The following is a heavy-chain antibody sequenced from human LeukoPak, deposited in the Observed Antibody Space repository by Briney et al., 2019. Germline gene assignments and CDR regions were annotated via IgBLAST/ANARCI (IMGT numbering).Heavy chain of an antibody. J-gene: IGHJ4*02. V-gene: IGHV4-30-2*01. D-gene: IGHD6-13*01. CDR3: ARGLYSSSWGNYFDY. Sequence: SQTLSLTCTVSGGSISSGGYYWSWIRQPPGKGLEWIGYIYHSGSTYYNPSLKSRVTISVDRSKNQFSLKLSSVTAADTAVYYCARGLYSSSWGNYFDYWGQGTLVTVSS. CDR1: GGSISSGGYY. CDR2: IYHSGST.